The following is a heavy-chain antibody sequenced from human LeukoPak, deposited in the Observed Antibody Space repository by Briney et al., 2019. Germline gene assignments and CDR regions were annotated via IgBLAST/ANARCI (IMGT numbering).Heavy chain of an antibody. CDR2: FDPEDGET. CDR1: GYTLTELS. D-gene: IGHD6-19*01. CDR3: ASDSSGWQIDY. J-gene: IGHJ4*02. Sequence: GASVKVSCKVSGYTLTELSIHWVRQAPGKGLEWMGGFDPEDGETIYAQKFQGRVTMTRDTSISTAYMELSRLRSDDTAVYYCASDSSGWQIDYWGQGTLVTVSS. V-gene: IGHV1-24*01.